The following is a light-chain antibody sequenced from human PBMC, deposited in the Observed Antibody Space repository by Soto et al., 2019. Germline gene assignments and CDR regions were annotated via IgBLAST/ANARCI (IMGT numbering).Light chain of an antibody. CDR1: QSVSSY. J-gene: IGKJ3*01. CDR3: QQRSNWPGVT. Sequence: EIVLTQSPATLSLSPGERATLSCRASQSVSSYLAWYQQKHGQAPRLLIYDASNRATGIPARFSGSGSGTDFTLTISSLEPEDFAVYYCQQRSNWPGVTFGPGTKVDIK. CDR2: DAS. V-gene: IGKV3-11*01.